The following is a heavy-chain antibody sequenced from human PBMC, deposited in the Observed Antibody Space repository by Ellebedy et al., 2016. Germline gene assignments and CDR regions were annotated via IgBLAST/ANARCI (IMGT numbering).Heavy chain of an antibody. CDR1: GYTFTSHY. J-gene: IGHJ4*02. V-gene: IGHV1-46*01. Sequence: ASVKVSCKASGYTFTSHYIHWVRQAPGQGFEYLGVVYPSTDTTSSAQNFQGRITVAGDTSTSTVYLDLSSLRSDDTAVYYCAREAPHTGGFDFWGQGTLVTVSS. CDR3: AREAPHTGGFDF. D-gene: IGHD2-8*02. CDR2: VYPSTDTT.